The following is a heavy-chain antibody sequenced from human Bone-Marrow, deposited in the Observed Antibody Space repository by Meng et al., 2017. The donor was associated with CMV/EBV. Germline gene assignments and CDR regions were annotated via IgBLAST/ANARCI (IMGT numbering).Heavy chain of an antibody. V-gene: IGHV1-18*01. J-gene: IGHJ3*02. D-gene: IGHD3-22*01. CDR1: GYTLATYA. CDR2: ISAFNGIT. Sequence: ASVNVDCKASGYTLATYAINWVRQAPGQGLEWMGWISAFNGITDYAQSFQGRVTMTTDTSTNTAYMELRSLRSDDTAVYYCASASNSEYYDNRDAFDIWVQGTMVTVSS. CDR3: ASASNSEYYDNRDAFDI.